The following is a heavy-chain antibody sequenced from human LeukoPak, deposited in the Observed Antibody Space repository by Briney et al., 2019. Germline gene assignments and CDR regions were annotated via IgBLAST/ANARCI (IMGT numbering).Heavy chain of an antibody. Sequence: GASVEVSCKASGYTFTSYGISWVRQAPGQGLEWMGWNSAYNGNTNYAQKLQGRVTMTTDTSTSTAYMELRSLRSDDTAVYYCARVVEGWKYYYDSSGYYHFDYWGQGTLVTVSS. CDR1: GYTFTSYG. CDR2: NSAYNGNT. CDR3: ARVVEGWKYYYDSSGYYHFDY. J-gene: IGHJ4*02. D-gene: IGHD3-22*01. V-gene: IGHV1-18*01.